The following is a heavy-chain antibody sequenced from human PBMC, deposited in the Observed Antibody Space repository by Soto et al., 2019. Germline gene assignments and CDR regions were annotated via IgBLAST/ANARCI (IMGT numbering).Heavy chain of an antibody. CDR2: IWYDGSNT. D-gene: IGHD2-15*01. CDR1: GFTFSSYG. Sequence: GGSLRLSCAASGFTFSSYGMHWVRQAPGKGLEWVAVIWYDGSNTNYADSVKGRFTISRDNAKNTLYLQMNSLRAEDTAVYYCARLDVGYCSGGSCYPDYWGQGTLVTVSS. V-gene: IGHV3-33*03. CDR3: ARLDVGYCSGGSCYPDY. J-gene: IGHJ4*02.